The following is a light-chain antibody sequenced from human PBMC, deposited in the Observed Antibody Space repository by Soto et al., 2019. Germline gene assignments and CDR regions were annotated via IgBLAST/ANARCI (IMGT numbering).Light chain of an antibody. CDR3: MSYAGGNRFV. V-gene: IGLV2-8*01. J-gene: IGLJ1*01. CDR1: INDVGGYNY. CDR2: QVT. Sequence: QSALTQPPSASGSPGQSVTISCAGTINDVGGYNYVSWYQQHPGKVPQLMIYQVTKRPSGVPYGFSASKSDTTASLTISGLQAEDEGDYYCMSYAGGNRFVFGTGTKLTVL.